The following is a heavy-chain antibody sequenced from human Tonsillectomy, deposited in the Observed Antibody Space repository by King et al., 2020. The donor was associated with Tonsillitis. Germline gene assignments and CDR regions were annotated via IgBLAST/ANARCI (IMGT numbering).Heavy chain of an antibody. D-gene: IGHD6-13*01. CDR2: INPNSGGT. Sequence: VQLVESGGEVKKPGASVKVSCKASGYTFTGYYIHWVRQAPGQGLEWMGWINPNSGGTNYAQKFQDRVTMTRDTSISTAYMELSRLRSDDTAVYYCARDGEYSSSRKSQYYYGLDVWGQGTTVTVSS. J-gene: IGHJ6*02. CDR1: GYTFTGYY. V-gene: IGHV1-2*02. CDR3: ARDGEYSSSRKSQYYYGLDV.